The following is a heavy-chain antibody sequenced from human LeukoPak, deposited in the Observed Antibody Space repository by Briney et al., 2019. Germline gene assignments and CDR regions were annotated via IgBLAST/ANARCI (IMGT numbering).Heavy chain of an antibody. J-gene: IGHJ4*02. CDR2: IYPGDSDT. CDR3: ATSPTTYYYGSGPRGYFDY. CDR1: GYGFTRYW. D-gene: IGHD3-10*01. Sequence: GESLKISCKGSGYGFTRYWIGWVRQMPGKGLEWMGIIYPGDSDTRYSPSFQGQVTISADKSISTAYLQWSSLKASDTAMYYCATSPTTYYYGSGPRGYFDYWGQGTLVTVSS. V-gene: IGHV5-51*01.